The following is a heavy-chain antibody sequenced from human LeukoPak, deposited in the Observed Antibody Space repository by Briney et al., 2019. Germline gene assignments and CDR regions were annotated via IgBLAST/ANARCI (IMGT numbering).Heavy chain of an antibody. CDR3: TTGNVVPLADY. V-gene: IGHV3-64*01. CDR2: ITNNGDST. CDR1: GFTFSTYP. Sequence: GGSLRLSCVASGFTFSTYPMHWVRQAPGEGLEYVSAITNNGDSTYHANSVKGRFTISRDDSKNTLYLQMNSLKTEDTAVYYCTTGNVVPLADYWGQGTLVTVSS. D-gene: IGHD2-2*01. J-gene: IGHJ4*02.